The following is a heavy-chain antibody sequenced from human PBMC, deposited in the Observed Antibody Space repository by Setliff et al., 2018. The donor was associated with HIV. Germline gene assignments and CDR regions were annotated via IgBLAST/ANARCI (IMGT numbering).Heavy chain of an antibody. CDR2: ISNTGDHT. CDR3: ARATLGVCSGGSCFGGMDV. Sequence: GESLKISCSASGFAFSNYGMHWVRQAPGKRLEYVSAISNTGDHTYYADSVKGRFTISRDNSKNTLYLQMNSLRAEDTAVYYCARATLGVCSGGSCFGGMDVWGQGTTVTVSS. CDR1: GFAFSNYG. J-gene: IGHJ6*02. V-gene: IGHV3-64*04. D-gene: IGHD2-15*01.